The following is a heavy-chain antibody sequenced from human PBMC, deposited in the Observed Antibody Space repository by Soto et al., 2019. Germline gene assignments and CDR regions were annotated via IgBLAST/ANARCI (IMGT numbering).Heavy chain of an antibody. CDR1: GFTFSDYA. J-gene: IGHJ4*02. Sequence: TXGSLRLSCAASGFTFSDYAMSWVRQAPGKGLDWVSAIGDNGGRTFYADSVKGRFTISRDNSKNTLFLQMSSLRAEDTAVYYCAKDRWEFYDARDYFSPFNSWGQGALATVSS. V-gene: IGHV3-23*01. CDR2: IGDNGGRT. CDR3: AKDRWEFYDARDYFSPFNS. D-gene: IGHD3-22*01.